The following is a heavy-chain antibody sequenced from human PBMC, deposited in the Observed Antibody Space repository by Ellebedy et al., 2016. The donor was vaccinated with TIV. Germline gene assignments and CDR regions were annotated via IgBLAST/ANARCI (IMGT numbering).Heavy chain of an antibody. J-gene: IGHJ3*01. V-gene: IGHV3-30-3*01. CDR1: GFTFDSYA. CDR2: ISKDGNIQ. D-gene: IGHD6-19*01. Sequence: SLKISCVASGFTFDSYAMHWVRQAPGKGLEWVAGISKDGNIQHYPDSVKGRFSISRDNAKDTLSLKMNSLSDDDTSVYYCAREGFSSGRAGTFDLWGQGTTVTVS. CDR3: AREGFSSGRAGTFDL.